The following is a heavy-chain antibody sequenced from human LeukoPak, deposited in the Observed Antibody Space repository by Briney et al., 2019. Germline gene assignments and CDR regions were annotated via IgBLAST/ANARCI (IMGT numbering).Heavy chain of an antibody. J-gene: IGHJ4*02. CDR1: GFTVSSNY. D-gene: IGHD3-9*01. CDR3: AKGGGDVLTGLIDY. Sequence: GGSLRLPCAASGFTVSSNYMSWVRQAPGKGLEWVSTISGSGITTYYADSVKGRFTISRDNSKNTVYLQMSSLRVEDTAVYYCAKGGGDVLTGLIDYWGQGTLVTVSS. V-gene: IGHV3-23*01. CDR2: ISGSGITT.